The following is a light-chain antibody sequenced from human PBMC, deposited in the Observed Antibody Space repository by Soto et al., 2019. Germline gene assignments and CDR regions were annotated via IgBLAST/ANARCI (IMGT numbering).Light chain of an antibody. J-gene: IGLJ2*01. V-gene: IGLV6-57*03. Sequence: NFMLTQPHSVSESPGKTVTISCTRSSGSIASNYVQWYQQRPGSAPTTVIYEDNQRPSGVPDRFSSSIDSSSNSASLTTSGLKTEDEADYYCQSYDSVVVFGGGTKLTVL. CDR1: SGSIASNY. CDR3: QSYDSVVV. CDR2: EDN.